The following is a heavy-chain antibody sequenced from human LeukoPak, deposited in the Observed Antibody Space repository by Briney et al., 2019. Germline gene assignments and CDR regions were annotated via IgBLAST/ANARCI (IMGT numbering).Heavy chain of an antibody. CDR1: GFTFSSYG. Sequence: GGSLRLSCAASGFTFSSYGMHWVRQAPGKGLEWVAFIRYDGSNKYYADSVKGRFTISRDNSKNTLYLQMNSLRAEDMAVYYCAKDKDYYDSSGYYPDYWGQGTLVTVSS. CDR2: IRYDGSNK. V-gene: IGHV3-30*02. CDR3: AKDKDYYDSSGYYPDY. D-gene: IGHD3-22*01. J-gene: IGHJ4*02.